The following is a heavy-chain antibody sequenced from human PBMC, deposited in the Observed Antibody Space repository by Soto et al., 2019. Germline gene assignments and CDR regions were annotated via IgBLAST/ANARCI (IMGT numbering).Heavy chain of an antibody. J-gene: IGHJ4*02. D-gene: IGHD3-10*01. V-gene: IGHV1-18*01. Sequence: QVQLVQSGAEVKKPGASVKVSCEASGYTFSTYGITWVRQAPGQGLEWMGWISDNSGTTNYAKQLQGRLTMTTDTSTSTAYMELSSLRSDDTAVYYCAREGVRGQRGVTYCDYWGQGTLVTVSS. CDR1: GYTFSTYG. CDR3: AREGVRGQRGVTYCDY. CDR2: ISDNSGTT.